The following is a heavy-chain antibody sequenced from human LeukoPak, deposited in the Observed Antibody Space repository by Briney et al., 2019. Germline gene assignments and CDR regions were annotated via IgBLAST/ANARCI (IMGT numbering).Heavy chain of an antibody. Sequence: SETLSLTCIVSGGSISVYYWSWIRQPPGKGLEWIGYIYGGGSTNYNPSLKSRVTISIDTSKNQFSLRLSSVTAADTAVYYCARFRGRGLPDYWGQGTLVTVSS. CDR3: ARFRGRGLPDY. CDR1: GGSISVYY. J-gene: IGHJ4*02. V-gene: IGHV4-59*01. D-gene: IGHD3-16*01. CDR2: IYGGGST.